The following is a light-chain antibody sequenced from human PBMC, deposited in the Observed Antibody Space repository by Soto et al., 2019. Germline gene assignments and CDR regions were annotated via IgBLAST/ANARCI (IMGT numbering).Light chain of an antibody. V-gene: IGKV1-9*01. Sequence: DIQLTQSPSFLSASVGDRVTITCRASQGISSYLAWYQQKPGKAPKLLIYAASTLQSGVPSRFSGSGSGTDFTLTISCLQSEDFATYYCQQYYSYPFTFGPGTKVDIK. J-gene: IGKJ3*01. CDR1: QGISSY. CDR3: QQYYSYPFT. CDR2: AAS.